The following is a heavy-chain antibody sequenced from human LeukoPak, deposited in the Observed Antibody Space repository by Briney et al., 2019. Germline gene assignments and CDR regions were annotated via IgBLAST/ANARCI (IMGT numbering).Heavy chain of an antibody. CDR2: IYSGGST. V-gene: IGHV3-53*01. CDR3: ARHLPAEAFDI. Sequence: GGSLRLSCAASGFTVSSNYMSWVRQAPGKGLEWVSVIYSGGSTYYADSVKGRFTISRDNSKNTLYLQMNSLRAEDTAVYYCARHLPAEAFDIWGQGTMVTVSS. J-gene: IGHJ3*02. CDR1: GFTVSSNY.